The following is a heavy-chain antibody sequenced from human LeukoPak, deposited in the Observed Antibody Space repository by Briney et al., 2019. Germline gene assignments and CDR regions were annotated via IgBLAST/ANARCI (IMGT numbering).Heavy chain of an antibody. CDR1: GGSISSYY. V-gene: IGHV4-59*01. Sequence: SETLSLTCTVSGGSISSYYWSWIRQPPGKGLEWIGYIYYSGSTNYNPSLKSRVTISVDTSKNQFSLKLSSVTAADTAVYYCAKEASGLSYGFGFDYWGQGTLVTVSS. D-gene: IGHD5-18*01. CDR3: AKEASGLSYGFGFDY. CDR2: IYYSGST. J-gene: IGHJ4*02.